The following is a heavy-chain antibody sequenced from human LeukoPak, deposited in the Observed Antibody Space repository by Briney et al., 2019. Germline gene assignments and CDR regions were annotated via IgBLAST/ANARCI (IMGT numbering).Heavy chain of an antibody. V-gene: IGHV4-59*12. CDR1: GGSISSYY. D-gene: IGHD4-11*01. Sequence: PSETLSLTCTVSGGSISSYYWSWIRQPPGKGLEWIGYIYYSGSTNYNPSLKSRVTISVKTSKNQFSLKLSSVTAADTAVYYCARDDYSNYPFDYWGQGTLVTVSS. CDR3: ARDDYSNYPFDY. CDR2: IYYSGST. J-gene: IGHJ4*02.